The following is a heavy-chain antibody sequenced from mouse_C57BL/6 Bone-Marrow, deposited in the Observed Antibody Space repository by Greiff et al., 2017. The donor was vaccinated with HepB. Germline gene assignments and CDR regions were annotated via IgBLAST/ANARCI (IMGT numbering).Heavy chain of an antibody. J-gene: IGHJ1*03. CDR2: IWSGGST. Sequence: QVQLQQSGPGLVQPSERLSITCTVSGFSFTSYGVHWVRQSPGKGLEWLGVIWSGGSTAYNAAFLSRQSISKDNSKSQVFFKMNSLQTDDTAISYCAREGSCYSGSNWYFDVGGTGTTVTVSS. D-gene: IGHD1-1*01. CDR3: AREGSCYSGSNWYFDV. CDR1: GFSFTSYG. V-gene: IGHV2-2*01.